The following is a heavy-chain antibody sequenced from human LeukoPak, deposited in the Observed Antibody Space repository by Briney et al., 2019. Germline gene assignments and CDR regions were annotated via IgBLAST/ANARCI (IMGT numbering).Heavy chain of an antibody. V-gene: IGHV4-39*07. CDR2: IYYSGST. CDR3: ARGGRWELPRPYSFDI. D-gene: IGHD1-26*01. Sequence: SETLSLTCTVSGGSISSNNYYWGWIRQPPGKVLEWIGNIYYSGSTYYNPSLKSRVTISVDTSKNQFSLKLSSVTAADTAVYYCARGGRWELPRPYSFDIWGQGTMVTVSS. CDR1: GGSISSNNYY. J-gene: IGHJ3*02.